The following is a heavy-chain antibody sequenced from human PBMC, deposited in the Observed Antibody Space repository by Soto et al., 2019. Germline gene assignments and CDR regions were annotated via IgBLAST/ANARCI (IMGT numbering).Heavy chain of an antibody. CDR2: IWYDGSNK. CDR1: GFTFSSYG. CDR3: ARDWAGSGWFRRGSPDY. Sequence: QVQLVESGGGVVQPGRSLRLSCAASGFTFSSYGMHWVRQAPGKGLEWVAVIWYDGSNKYYADSVKGRFTISRDNSKDTLYLQRSSLRAADTAVYYCARDWAGSGWFRRGSPDYWGQGTLVTVSS. D-gene: IGHD6-13*01. V-gene: IGHV3-33*01. J-gene: IGHJ4*02.